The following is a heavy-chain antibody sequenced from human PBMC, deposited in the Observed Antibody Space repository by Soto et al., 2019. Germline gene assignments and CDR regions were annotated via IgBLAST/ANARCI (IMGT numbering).Heavy chain of an antibody. J-gene: IGHJ3*01. D-gene: IGHD4-17*01. CDR2: ISAYGGTT. V-gene: IGHV3-23*01. CDR3: GTDPNGDSVGAFDL. CDR1: GFTFSNYA. Sequence: EVQLLESGGDLVQPGGSLRLSCAASGFTFSNYAMSWVRQAPGKGPEWVSGISAYGGTTYYADSVRGRFTISRDNSKATLYLQMHSMRAEDTALYYCGTDPNGDSVGAFDLRGPGTVVTVSS.